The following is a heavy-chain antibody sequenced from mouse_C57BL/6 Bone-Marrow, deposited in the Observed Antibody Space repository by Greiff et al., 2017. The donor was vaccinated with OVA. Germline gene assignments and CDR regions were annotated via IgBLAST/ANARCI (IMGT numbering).Heavy chain of an antibody. CDR3: ARMPYYYGSSYNWYFDV. V-gene: IGHV8-8*01. CDR1: GFSLSTFGMG. D-gene: IGHD1-1*01. Sequence: QVTLKESGPGILQPSQTLSLTCSFSGFSLSTFGMGVGWIRQPSGKGLEWLAHIWWDDDKYYNPALKSRLTISKDTSKNQVFLKIANVDTADTATYYCARMPYYYGSSYNWYFDVWGTGTTVTVSS. J-gene: IGHJ1*03. CDR2: IWWDDDK.